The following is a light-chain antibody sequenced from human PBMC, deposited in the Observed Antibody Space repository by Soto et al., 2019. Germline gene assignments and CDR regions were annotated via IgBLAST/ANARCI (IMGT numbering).Light chain of an antibody. Sequence: DIQMPQSPPSLSASVGDSVTITCRASQGISYSLAWYQQRPGKVPKLLVYAASTLQSGVPTRFIGGGSGAAFSLNINSLKPEDFGTYDWQNYKSAPFTFGPGTKVDL. CDR3: QNYKSAPFT. CDR2: AAS. V-gene: IGKV1-27*01. J-gene: IGKJ3*01. CDR1: QGISYS.